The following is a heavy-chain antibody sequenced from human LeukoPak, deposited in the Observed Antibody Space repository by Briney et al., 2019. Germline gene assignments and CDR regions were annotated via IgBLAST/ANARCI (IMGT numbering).Heavy chain of an antibody. CDR1: GFTFSSPA. V-gene: IGHV3-23*01. CDR3: AKDSPVATW. J-gene: IGHJ4*02. Sequence: LTGGSLRLPCAASGFTFSSPAMSWVRQAPGKGLEWVSSITPSGDGTYYAASVKGRFTISRDNSKNTLYLQMDSLRADDTAKYYCAKDSPVATWWGQGTLVTVSS. D-gene: IGHD1-26*01. CDR2: ITPSGDGT.